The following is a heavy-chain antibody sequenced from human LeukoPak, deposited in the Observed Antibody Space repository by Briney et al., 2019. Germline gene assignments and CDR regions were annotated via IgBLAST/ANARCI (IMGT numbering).Heavy chain of an antibody. CDR3: ARDSSGWSDLDY. J-gene: IGHJ4*02. D-gene: IGHD6-19*01. V-gene: IGHV3-30*14. CDR2: ISYDGSNK. Sequence: GRSLRLSCAASGFTFSSYAMHWVRQAPGKGLEWVAVISYDGSNKYYADSVKGRFTISRDNSKNTLYLQMNSLRAEDTAVYYCARDSSGWSDLDYWGQGTLVTVSS. CDR1: GFTFSSYA.